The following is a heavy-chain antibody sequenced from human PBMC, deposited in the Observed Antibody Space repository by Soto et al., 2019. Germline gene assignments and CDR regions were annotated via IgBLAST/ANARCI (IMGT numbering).Heavy chain of an antibody. CDR3: ARQTPTGPALPYYYYYGMDV. V-gene: IGHV4-39*01. D-gene: IGHD2-15*01. CDR1: GGSISSSSYY. Sequence: QLQLQESGPGLVKPSETLSLTCTVSGGSISSSSYYWGWIRQPPGKGLEWIGSIYYSGSTYYNPSLKSRVTISLDTSKNQFSLKLSSVTAADPAVYYCARQTPTGPALPYYYYYGMDVWGQGTTVTVSS. J-gene: IGHJ6*02. CDR2: IYYSGST.